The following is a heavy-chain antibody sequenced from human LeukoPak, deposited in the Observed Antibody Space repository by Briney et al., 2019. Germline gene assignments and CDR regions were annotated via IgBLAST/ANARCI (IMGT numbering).Heavy chain of an antibody. CDR3: AKDRFPYCSSTSCYPNWFDP. D-gene: IGHD2-2*01. V-gene: IGHV3-74*01. CDR2: INNDGSGT. CDR1: GFIFSSYW. Sequence: GGSLRLSCAASGFIFSSYWMYWVRQAPGKGLVYISRINNDGSGTTFADSVKGRFTISRDNAKNSLYLQMNSLRAEDTALYYCAKDRFPYCSSTSCYPNWFDPWGQGTLVTVSS. J-gene: IGHJ5*02.